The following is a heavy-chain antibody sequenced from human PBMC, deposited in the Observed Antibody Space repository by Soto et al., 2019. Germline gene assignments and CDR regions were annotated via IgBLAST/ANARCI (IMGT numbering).Heavy chain of an antibody. J-gene: IGHJ3*02. CDR2: FVPEDVET. D-gene: IGHD3-10*01. Sequence: GASVKVSCKVSGYTLTELSMHWVRQAPGKGLELLGGFVPEDVETIYAQKFQGRFTMTEDTSTDTAYMELSSLRSEDTAVYYCATDLRRFGELLYDAFDIWGQGTMVTVSS. CDR3: ATDLRRFGELLYDAFDI. CDR1: GYTLTELS. V-gene: IGHV1-24*01.